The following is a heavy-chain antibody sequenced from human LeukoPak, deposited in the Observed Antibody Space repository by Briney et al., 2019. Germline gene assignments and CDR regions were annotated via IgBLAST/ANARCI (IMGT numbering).Heavy chain of an antibody. J-gene: IGHJ3*02. D-gene: IGHD3-3*01. V-gene: IGHV4-34*01. CDR2: INHSGST. CDR1: GGSFSGYY. CDR3: ARVKHQITIFGVVIGVAFDI. Sequence: SETLFLTCAVYGGSFSGYYWSWIRQPPGKGLEWIGEINHSGSTNYNPSLKSRVTISVDTSKNQFSLKLSSVTAADTAVYYCARVKHQITIFGVVIGVAFDIWGQGTMVTVSS.